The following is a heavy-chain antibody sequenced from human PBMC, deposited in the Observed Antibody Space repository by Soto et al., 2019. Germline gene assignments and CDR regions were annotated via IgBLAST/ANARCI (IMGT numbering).Heavy chain of an antibody. D-gene: IGHD3-10*01. V-gene: IGHV1-3*01. CDR2: INAGNGNT. Sequence: ASVKVSCKASGYTFTSYAMHWVRQAPGQRLEWMGWINAGNGNTKYSQKFQGRVTITRDTSASTAYMELSSLRSEDTAVYYCARYYYGSGYMDVWGKGTTVTVSS. J-gene: IGHJ6*03. CDR3: ARYYYGSGYMDV. CDR1: GYTFTSYA.